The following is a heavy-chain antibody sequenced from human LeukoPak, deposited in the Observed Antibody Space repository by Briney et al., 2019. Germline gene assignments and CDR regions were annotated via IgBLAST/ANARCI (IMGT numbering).Heavy chain of an antibody. CDR1: GFTFSSYG. CDR3: AKDYGAAGYFDY. CDR2: ISYDGSNK. Sequence: GGSLRLSCAASGFTFSSYGMHWVRQAPGKGLEWVAVISYDGSNKYYADSVKGRFTISRDNSKNTLYLQMNSLRAEDTAVYYCAKDYGAAGYFDYWGQGTLVTVSS. J-gene: IGHJ4*02. V-gene: IGHV3-30*18. D-gene: IGHD4-17*01.